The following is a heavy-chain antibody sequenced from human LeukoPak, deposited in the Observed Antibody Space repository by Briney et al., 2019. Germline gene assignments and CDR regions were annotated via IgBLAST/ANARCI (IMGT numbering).Heavy chain of an antibody. CDR1: GGSISSSSYY. CDR3: ARGGGYGPLDY. CDR2: IYYSGST. Sequence: PSETLSLTCTVSGGSISSSSYYWGWIRQPPGKGLEWIGSIYYSGSTYYNPSLKSRVTISVDTSKNQFSLKLSSVTAADTAVYYCARGGGYGPLDYWGQGTLVTVSS. D-gene: IGHD5-12*01. J-gene: IGHJ4*02. V-gene: IGHV4-39*07.